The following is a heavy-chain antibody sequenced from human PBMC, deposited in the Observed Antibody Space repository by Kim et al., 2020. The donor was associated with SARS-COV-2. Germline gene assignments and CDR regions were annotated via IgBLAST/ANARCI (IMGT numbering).Heavy chain of an antibody. CDR1: GGSISSGGYY. V-gene: IGHV4-31*03. J-gene: IGHJ3*02. D-gene: IGHD5-12*01. CDR3: ARATTDIVATIIAFDI. Sequence: SETLSLTCTVSGGSISSGGYYWSWIRQHPGKGLEWIGYIYYSGSTYYNPSLKSRVTISVDTSKNQFSLKLSSVTAADTAVYYCARATTDIVATIIAFDIWGQGTMVTASS. CDR2: IYYSGST.